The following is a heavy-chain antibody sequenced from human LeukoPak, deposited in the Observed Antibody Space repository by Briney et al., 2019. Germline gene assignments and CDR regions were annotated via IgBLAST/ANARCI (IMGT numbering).Heavy chain of an antibody. CDR3: ARGNRYYDFWSGSGTNYFAY. D-gene: IGHD3-3*01. V-gene: IGHV4-34*01. J-gene: IGHJ4*02. Sequence: SETLSLTCAVYGGSFSGYYWSWIRQPPGKGLEWIGEINHSGSTNYNPSLKSRVTISVDTSKNQFSLKLSSVTAADTAVYYCARGNRYYDFWSGSGTNYFAYWGQGTLVTVSS. CDR2: INHSGST. CDR1: GGSFSGYY.